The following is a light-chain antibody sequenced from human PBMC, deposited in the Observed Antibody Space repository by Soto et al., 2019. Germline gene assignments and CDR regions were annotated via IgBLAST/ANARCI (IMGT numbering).Light chain of an antibody. J-gene: IGKJ5*01. Sequence: IQLTQSPSPLSASVGDRVTITFRASQVISTSLAWYQVKPGKAPKLLIYAASTLESGVPSRFSATVSGTEFSLTITSLQPEDFATYYCQQLFYSPITFGQGTRLEIK. CDR2: AAS. CDR3: QQLFYSPIT. V-gene: IGKV1-9*01. CDR1: QVISTS.